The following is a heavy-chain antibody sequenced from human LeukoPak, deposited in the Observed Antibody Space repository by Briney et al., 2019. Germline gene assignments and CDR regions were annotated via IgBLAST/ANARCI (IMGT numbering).Heavy chain of an antibody. CDR3: AKRRGYNFDY. CDR2: ISGSGGTT. CDR1: GFMFSSYG. D-gene: IGHD5-18*01. V-gene: IGHV3-23*01. Sequence: GGSLRLSCAASGFMFSSYGMSWVRQAPGKGLEWVSAISGSGGTTYYADSVKGRFTISRDNSKNTLYLQMSSLRAEDTAVYYCAKRRGYNFDYWGQGTLVTVSS. J-gene: IGHJ4*02.